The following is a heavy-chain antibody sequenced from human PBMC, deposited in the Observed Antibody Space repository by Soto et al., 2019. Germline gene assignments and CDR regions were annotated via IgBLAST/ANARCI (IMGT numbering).Heavy chain of an antibody. Sequence: ASVKVSCKASGYTFTSYGISWGRQAPGQGLEWMGWISAYNGNTNYAQKLQGRVTMTTDTSTNTAYMELRSLRSDDTAVYYCAREIEYDSSGYSYSYGLDVWGQGTTVTVSS. V-gene: IGHV1-18*01. CDR1: GYTFTSYG. J-gene: IGHJ6*02. CDR2: ISAYNGNT. CDR3: AREIEYDSSGYSYSYGLDV. D-gene: IGHD3-22*01.